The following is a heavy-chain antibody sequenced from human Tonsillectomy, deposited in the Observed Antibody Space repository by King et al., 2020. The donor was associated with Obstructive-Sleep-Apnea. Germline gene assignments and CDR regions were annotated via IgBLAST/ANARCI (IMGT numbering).Heavy chain of an antibody. CDR2: ISQSGSTL. CDR1: GFSFSDFY. D-gene: IGHD2-21*02. CDR3: ARPQPGDCFHGFDV. Sequence: VQLVESGGDLVKPAGSLRLSCAACGFSFSDFYMGWIRQAPGKGLEWVSYISQSGSTLYYADSVKGRFTVSRDNAKSSLYLHMNSLRVADTAVYYCARPQPGDCFHGFDVWGRGTTVAVSS. V-gene: IGHV3-11*01. J-gene: IGHJ6*02.